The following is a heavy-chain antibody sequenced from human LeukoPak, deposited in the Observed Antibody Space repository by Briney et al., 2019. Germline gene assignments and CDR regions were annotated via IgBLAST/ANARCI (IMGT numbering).Heavy chain of an antibody. Sequence: ASVKVSCKASGYTFSDYYIHWARQAPGEGLEWVGWVFPRSGDTYYSQRFHGRVAMTTDTSINTAYMELSRLKSDDTGVYFCARPPRDLVSAAPFPFWGQGTLVTVSS. J-gene: IGHJ1*01. V-gene: IGHV1-2*02. CDR3: ARPPRDLVSAAPFPF. CDR2: VFPRSGDT. CDR1: GYTFSDYY. D-gene: IGHD5/OR15-5a*01.